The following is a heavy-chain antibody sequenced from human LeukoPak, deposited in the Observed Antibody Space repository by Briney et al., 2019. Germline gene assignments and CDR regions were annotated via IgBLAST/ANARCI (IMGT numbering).Heavy chain of an antibody. Sequence: AGTLSLTCAVSGGSFSGYYWSWIRQPPGKGLEWIGEINHSGSTKYYPSLKRRVAISVDTFKNQFTLKLASVTAADTAVYYCARDRIAARRGWFDPWGQGTLVTVSS. CDR3: ARDRIAARRGWFDP. CDR1: GGSFSGYY. D-gene: IGHD6-6*01. J-gene: IGHJ5*02. V-gene: IGHV4-34*01. CDR2: INHSGST.